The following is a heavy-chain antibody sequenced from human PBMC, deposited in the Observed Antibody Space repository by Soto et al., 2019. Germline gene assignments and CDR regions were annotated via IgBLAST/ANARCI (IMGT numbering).Heavy chain of an antibody. J-gene: IGHJ5*02. CDR1: GFTFSSYS. CDR3: ASRITMIGDFGP. Sequence: GGSLRLSCAASGFTFSSYSMNWVRQAPGKGLEWVSSISSSSSYIYYADSVKGRFTISRDNAKNSLYLQMNSLRAEDTAVYYCASRITMIGDFGPWGQGTLVTVSS. D-gene: IGHD3-22*01. V-gene: IGHV3-21*01. CDR2: ISSSSSYI.